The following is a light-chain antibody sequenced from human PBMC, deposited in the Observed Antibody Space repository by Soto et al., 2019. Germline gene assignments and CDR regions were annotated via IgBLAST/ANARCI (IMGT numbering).Light chain of an antibody. J-gene: IGKJ1*01. CDR1: QTVSSN. CDR3: QQYNKWPLT. Sequence: TLSLSPGERATLSCRASQTVSSNYLAWCQQTPGQAPRLLIYGASTRATGIPVRFSGSASGTEFTLTISSLQSEDFTVYYCQQYNKWPLTFGQGTKA. CDR2: GAS. V-gene: IGKV3-15*01.